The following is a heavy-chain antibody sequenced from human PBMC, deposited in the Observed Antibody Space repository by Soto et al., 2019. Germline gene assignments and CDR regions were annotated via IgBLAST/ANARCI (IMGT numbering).Heavy chain of an antibody. V-gene: IGHV3-7*03. CDR2: IKEDGSEK. J-gene: IGHJ4*02. CDR1: GFSFSSYW. Sequence: EVQLAESEGGLVQPGGSLRLSCAASGFSFSSYWMTWVRQAPGRGLEWLAVIKEDGSEKYYVDSVKGRFTISRDNAKNSLYLQMNNLRAEDTAVYFCARLRDDYWGQGTLVTVSS. CDR3: ARLRDDY.